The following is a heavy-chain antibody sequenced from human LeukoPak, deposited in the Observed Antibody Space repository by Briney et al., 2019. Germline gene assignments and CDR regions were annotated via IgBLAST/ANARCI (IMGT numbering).Heavy chain of an antibody. CDR3: ARDSPAYCSGGSCFSGGMDV. CDR1: GFTFSSYA. CDR2: ITYDGSNK. Sequence: PGRSLRLSCAASGFTFSSYAMHWVRHATGKGLEWGAVITYDGSNKYYADSVKGRFTISRDNSKNTLYLQMNRLRAEDTAVYYCARDSPAYCSGGSCFSGGMDVWGQGTTVTVSS. J-gene: IGHJ6*02. D-gene: IGHD2-15*01. V-gene: IGHV3-30-3*01.